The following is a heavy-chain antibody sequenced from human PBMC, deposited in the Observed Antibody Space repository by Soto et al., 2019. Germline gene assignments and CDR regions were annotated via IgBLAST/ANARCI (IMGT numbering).Heavy chain of an antibody. CDR2: MNKDGSEK. CDR1: GFTLSDYW. V-gene: IGHV3-7*04. D-gene: IGHD6-19*01. CDR3: ARDASGWSVY. Sequence: EVQLVESGGGLVQPGGSLRISCGASGFTLSDYWISWVRQAPGKGLEWVANMNKDGSEKFYVDSVKGRFTISRDNAKESLYLQMNSLRDEDTAVYYCARDASGWSVYWGQGTLVTVSS. J-gene: IGHJ4*02.